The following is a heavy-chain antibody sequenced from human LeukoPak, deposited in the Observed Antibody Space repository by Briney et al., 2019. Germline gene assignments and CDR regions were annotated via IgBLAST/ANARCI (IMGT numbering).Heavy chain of an antibody. CDR3: ARRRFGELYDY. CDR2: INAGNGNT. V-gene: IGHV1-3*01. CDR1: GYIFTSYA. Sequence: ASVKVSCKASGYIFTSYAMHWVRQAPGQRLEWMGWINAGNGNTKYSQKFQGRVTITRDTSASTAYMELRSLRSDDTAVYYCARRRFGELYDYWGQGTLVTVSS. D-gene: IGHD3-10*01. J-gene: IGHJ4*02.